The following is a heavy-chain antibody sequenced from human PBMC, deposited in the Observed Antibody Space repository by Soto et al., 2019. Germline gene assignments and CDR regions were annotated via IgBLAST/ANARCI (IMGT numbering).Heavy chain of an antibody. Sequence: SETLSLTCTVSGGSISSYYWSWIRQPAGKGLEWIGRIYTSGTTNYNPSLKSRVTISVDLSKNRFSLRLSSVTTADTALYYCARTTAVPNTLRSRYFFDYWGQGTLVRVSA. CDR2: IYTSGTT. CDR1: GGSISSYY. D-gene: IGHD4-17*01. J-gene: IGHJ4*02. V-gene: IGHV4-4*07. CDR3: ARTTAVPNTLRSRYFFDY.